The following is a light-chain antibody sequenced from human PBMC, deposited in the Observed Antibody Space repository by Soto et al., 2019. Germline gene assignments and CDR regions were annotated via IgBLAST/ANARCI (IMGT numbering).Light chain of an antibody. CDR1: QGISSY. V-gene: IGKV1-9*01. CDR3: QQLNSYRLT. J-gene: IGKJ4*01. CDR2: AVS. Sequence: DIQFTQSPSFLSASVGDRVTITCRASQGISSYFAWYQQKPVKTPKLLLYAVSTLQSGVPSRFSGSASGTEFTLTISSLQPEDLATYYCQQLNSYRLTLGGGTKVEIK.